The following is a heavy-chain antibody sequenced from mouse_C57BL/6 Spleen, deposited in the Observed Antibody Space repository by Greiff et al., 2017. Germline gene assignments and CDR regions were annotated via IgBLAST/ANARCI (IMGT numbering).Heavy chain of an antibody. V-gene: IGHV1-81*01. CDR3: ARSGGYDEKVWLAY. CDR2: IYPRSGNT. J-gene: IGHJ3*01. Sequence: QVQLQQSGAELARPGASVKLSCKASGYTFTSYGISWVKQRTGQGLEWIGEIYPRSGNTYYNEKFKGKATLTADKSFSTAYMELRSLTSEDSAVYFCARSGGYDEKVWLAYWGQGTLVTVSA. D-gene: IGHD2-2*01. CDR1: GYTFTSYG.